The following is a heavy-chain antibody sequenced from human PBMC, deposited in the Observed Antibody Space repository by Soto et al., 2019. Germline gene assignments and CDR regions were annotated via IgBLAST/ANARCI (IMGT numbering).Heavy chain of an antibody. J-gene: IGHJ4*02. Sequence: GESLKISCAASGFTFSSYSMNWVRQAPGKGLEWVSYISSSSSTIYYADSVKGRFTISRDNAKNSLYLQMNSLRAEDTAVYYCAKDTYYHDSSGYYVFACWGQGTLVPVSS. CDR1: GFTFSSYS. CDR3: AKDTYYHDSSGYYVFAC. CDR2: ISSSSSTI. V-gene: IGHV3-48*01. D-gene: IGHD3-22*01.